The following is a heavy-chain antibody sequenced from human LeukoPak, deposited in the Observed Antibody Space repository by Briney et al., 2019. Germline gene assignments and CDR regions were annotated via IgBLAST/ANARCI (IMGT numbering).Heavy chain of an antibody. V-gene: IGHV4-4*02. CDR2: IYYSGST. CDR1: GGSISSSNW. Sequence: SETLSLTCAVSGGSISSSNWWSWVRQPPGKGLEWIGYIYYSGSTNYNPSLKSRVTISVDTSKNQFSLKLSSATAADTAVYYCARVGYSSGWYDGGFDYWGQGTLVTVSS. J-gene: IGHJ4*02. D-gene: IGHD6-19*01. CDR3: ARVGYSSGWYDGGFDY.